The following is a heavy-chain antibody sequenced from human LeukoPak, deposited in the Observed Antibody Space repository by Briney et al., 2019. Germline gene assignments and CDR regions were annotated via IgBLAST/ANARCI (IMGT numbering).Heavy chain of an antibody. J-gene: IGHJ3*02. Sequence: PSETLSLTCTVSGVSISSYYWSWIRQAPGKGLEWIGYIYYSGSTNYNPSLVSRVTISVNKSYNQSLLQLSSVTAADTGVYYCARDARVIGAFDIWGQGTMVTVSS. CDR2: IYYSGST. CDR3: ARDARVIGAFDI. V-gene: IGHV4-59*01. D-gene: IGHD2/OR15-2a*01. CDR1: GVSISSYY.